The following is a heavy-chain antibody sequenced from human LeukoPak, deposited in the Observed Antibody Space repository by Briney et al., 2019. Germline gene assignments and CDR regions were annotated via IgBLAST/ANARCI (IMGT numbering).Heavy chain of an antibody. V-gene: IGHV3-7*01. CDR1: GVTFTTYC. D-gene: IGHD2-8*01. CDR3: ATGGDLYCTTANCLPFDY. Sequence: GGSLRLSCVASGVTFTTYCMSWVRQAPGKGLEGVANIQQNGGGKHYVDSVKDRFTISRDNDKKSLYLQMDNLSAEDTAVYYCATGGDLYCTTANCLPFDYWGQGTLVTVSS. CDR2: IQQNGGGK. J-gene: IGHJ4*02.